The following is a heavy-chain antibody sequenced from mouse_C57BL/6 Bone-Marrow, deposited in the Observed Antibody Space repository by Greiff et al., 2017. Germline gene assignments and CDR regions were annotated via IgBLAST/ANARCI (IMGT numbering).Heavy chain of an antibody. D-gene: IGHD2-4*01. CDR3: ARHGGPGIYYDYGGFAY. V-gene: IGHV1-62-2*01. CDR1: GYTFTEYT. CDR2: FYPGSGSI. Sequence: VQLQQSGAELVKPGASVKLSCKASGYTFTEYTIHWVKQRSGQGLEWIGWFYPGSGSIKYNEKFKDKATLTADKSSRTVYMELSRLTSEDSAVYFCARHGGPGIYYDYGGFAYWGQGTLVTVSA. J-gene: IGHJ3*01.